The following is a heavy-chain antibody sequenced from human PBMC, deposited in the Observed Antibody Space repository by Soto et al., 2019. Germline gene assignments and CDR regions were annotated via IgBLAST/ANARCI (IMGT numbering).Heavy chain of an antibody. CDR1: GGTFSSYA. Sequence: SVKVSCKASGGTFSSYAISWVRQAPGQGLEWMGGIIPIFGTANYAQKFQGRVTITADESTSTAYMELSSLRSEDTAVYYCARGSPMVRNAFDIWGQGTMVTVSS. V-gene: IGHV1-69*13. CDR3: ARGSPMVRNAFDI. CDR2: IIPIFGTA. J-gene: IGHJ3*02. D-gene: IGHD5-18*01.